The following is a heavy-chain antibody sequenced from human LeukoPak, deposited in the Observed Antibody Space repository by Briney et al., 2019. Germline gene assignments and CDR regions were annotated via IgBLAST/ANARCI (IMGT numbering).Heavy chain of an antibody. V-gene: IGHV3-23*01. Sequence: TGGSLRLSCAASGFSFSSYAMSWVRQAPGKGLEWVSAISGSGGSTYYADSVKGRFTISRDNSKNTLYLQMNSLRAEDTAVYYCAKDTGGYDAPSGYWGQGTLVTVSS. CDR2: ISGSGGST. D-gene: IGHD5-12*01. J-gene: IGHJ4*02. CDR1: GFSFSSYA. CDR3: AKDTGGYDAPSGY.